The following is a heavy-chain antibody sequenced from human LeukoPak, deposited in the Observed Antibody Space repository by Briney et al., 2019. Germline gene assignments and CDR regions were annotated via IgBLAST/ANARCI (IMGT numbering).Heavy chain of an antibody. CDR2: IKQDGSEK. V-gene: IGHV3-7*01. D-gene: IGHD1-26*01. CDR3: ARDLSDGSDNFDY. J-gene: IGHJ4*02. Sequence: PGGSLRLSCAASGFTFSSYWMSWVRQAPGKGLEWVANIKQDGSEKYYVDSVKGRFTISRDNAKNSLYLQMNSLRAEDTAVYYCARDLSDGSDNFDYWGQGTLVTVSS. CDR1: GFTFSSYW.